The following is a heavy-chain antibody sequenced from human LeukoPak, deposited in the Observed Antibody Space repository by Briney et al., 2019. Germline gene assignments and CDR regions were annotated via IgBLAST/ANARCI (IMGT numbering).Heavy chain of an antibody. CDR2: ISSSYSPI. CDR1: GFTFSRYS. D-gene: IGHD5-24*01. J-gene: IGHJ4*02. Sequence: GGSLRLSCAASGFTFSRYSMNWVRQAPGRGLEWVSYISSSYSPIYYADSVKGRFTISRDNAKNSLYLQMNSLRAEDTAVYYCARDSLSSEMTTILYDSWGQGTLVTVSS. V-gene: IGHV3-48*04. CDR3: ARDSLSSEMTTILYDS.